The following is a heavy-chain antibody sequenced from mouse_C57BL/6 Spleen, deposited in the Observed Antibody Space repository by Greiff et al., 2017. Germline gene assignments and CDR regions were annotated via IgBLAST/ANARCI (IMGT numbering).Heavy chain of an antibody. V-gene: IGHV7-3*01. D-gene: IGHD2-3*01. J-gene: IGHJ2*01. CDR1: GFTFTDYY. CDR2: ICNKANGYTT. Sequence: EVKVVESGGGLVQPGGSLSLSCAASGFTFTDYYMSWVRQTPGKALEWLGLICNKANGYTTEYSASVKGRFTISRDNSQSILYLHMNALGAEVSASYYCARYRWFFDYWGQGTTLTVSS. CDR3: ARYRWFFDY.